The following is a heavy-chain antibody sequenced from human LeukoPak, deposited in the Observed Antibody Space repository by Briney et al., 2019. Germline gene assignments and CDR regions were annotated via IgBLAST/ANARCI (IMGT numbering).Heavy chain of an antibody. CDR1: GGTFSSYT. J-gene: IGHJ4*02. CDR3: ARDHWFGEPSSYYFDY. D-gene: IGHD3-10*01. Sequence: ASVKVSCKASGGTFSSYTISWVRQAPGQGLEWMGIINPSGGSTSYAQKFQGRVTMTRDTSTSTVYMELSSLRSEDTAVYYCARDHWFGEPSSYYFDYWGQGTLVTVSS. CDR2: INPSGGST. V-gene: IGHV1-46*03.